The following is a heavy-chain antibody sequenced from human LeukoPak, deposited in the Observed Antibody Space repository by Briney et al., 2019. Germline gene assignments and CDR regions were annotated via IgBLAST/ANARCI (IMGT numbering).Heavy chain of an antibody. D-gene: IGHD6-19*01. Sequence: SQTLSLTCAISGDSVSSNSAAWNWIRQSPSRGLEWLGRTYYRSKWYNDYAVSVKSRITINPDTSKNQFSLQLNSMTPEDTAVYYCARTNDDDSSGWLGNWFDPWGQGTLVTVSS. CDR2: TYYRSKWYN. CDR3: ARTNDDDSSGWLGNWFDP. V-gene: IGHV6-1*01. CDR1: GDSVSSNSAA. J-gene: IGHJ5*02.